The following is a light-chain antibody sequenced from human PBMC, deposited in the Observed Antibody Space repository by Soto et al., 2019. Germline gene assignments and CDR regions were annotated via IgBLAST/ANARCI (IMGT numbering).Light chain of an antibody. CDR2: DAS. CDR1: QTLDNY. V-gene: IGKV3-11*01. J-gene: IGKJ5*01. CDR3: QQCHATPLT. Sequence: EIMLKQSPATLSLSPGERATLSCRASQTLDNYLDWYQQRPGQAPRLLIYDASNRATDIPARFSGSGSGTDFTLIISVLQPEDFAIYYCQQCHATPLTFGQGTRLEIK.